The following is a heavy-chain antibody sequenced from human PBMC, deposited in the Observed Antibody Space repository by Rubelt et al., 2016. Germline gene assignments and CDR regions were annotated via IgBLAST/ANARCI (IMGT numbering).Heavy chain of an antibody. J-gene: IGHJ5*02. Sequence: QLHLQESGPGLVKPSETLSLTCTVSGGSISSRTNYWGWIRQPPGKGLEWIGSIYHSVSTYYNPSLKSRVTISVDTSKNQFSLKVSSVTAADTAVYYCASQNVLEWLLKWFDPWGQGTLVTVAS. CDR2: IYHSVST. CDR1: GGSISSRTNY. D-gene: IGHD3-3*01. V-gene: IGHV4-39*01. CDR3: ASQNVLEWLLKWFDP.